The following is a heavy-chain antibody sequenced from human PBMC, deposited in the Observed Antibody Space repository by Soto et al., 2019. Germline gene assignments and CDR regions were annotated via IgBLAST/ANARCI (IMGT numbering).Heavy chain of an antibody. CDR1: AGSISTINYY. J-gene: IGHJ3*01. Sequence: VQLQESGPGLVRPSQTLSLTCTVSAGSISTINYYWSWIRQHPEKGLEWIGYISYSGSTFYHSSLNSRVTISLDTSTKQFSLTLTSVTAADTAEYYCARSAQWDGFDPWGQGTMVTVSS. D-gene: IGHD3-9*01. CDR2: ISYSGST. V-gene: IGHV4-31*03. CDR3: ARSAQWDGFDP.